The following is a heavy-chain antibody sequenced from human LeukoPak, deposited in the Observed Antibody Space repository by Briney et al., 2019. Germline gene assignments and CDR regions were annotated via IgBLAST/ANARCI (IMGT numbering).Heavy chain of an antibody. Sequence: PSEALSLTCAVYGGSFSGYYWSWIRQPPGKGLEWIGEINHSGSTNYNPPLKSRVTISVDTSKNQFSLKLSSVTAADTAVYYCARATGYSYGFRTIDFDYWGQGTLVTVSS. CDR3: ARATGYSYGFRTIDFDY. J-gene: IGHJ4*02. CDR2: INHSGST. CDR1: GGSFSGYY. V-gene: IGHV4-34*01. D-gene: IGHD5-18*01.